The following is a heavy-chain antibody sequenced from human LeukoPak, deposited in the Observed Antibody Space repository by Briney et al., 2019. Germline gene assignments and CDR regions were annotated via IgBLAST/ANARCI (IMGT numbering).Heavy chain of an antibody. CDR2: SYYSGST. J-gene: IGHJ4*02. Sequence: SETLSLTCTVSGGSISSGSYYWGWIRPPPGKGLEWIGSSYYSGSTYYNPSLKSRVTISIDTAKYQFSLKLSSVTAGDTAVYVCARVAAAGNYYFDYWGQGTLVTVSS. V-gene: IGHV4-39*07. CDR1: GGSISSGSYY. CDR3: ARVAAAGNYYFDY. D-gene: IGHD6-13*01.